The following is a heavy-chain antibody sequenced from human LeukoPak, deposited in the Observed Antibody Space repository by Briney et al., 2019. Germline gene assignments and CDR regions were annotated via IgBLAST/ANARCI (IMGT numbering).Heavy chain of an antibody. CDR2: ISSSSSYI. Sequence: GGSLRLSCAASGFTFSSYSMNWVRQAPGKGLEWVSSISSSSSYIYYADSVKGRFTISRDNAKNSLYLQMNSLRAEDTAVYYCARDITIFGRGDAFDIWGQGTMVTVSS. D-gene: IGHD3-3*01. J-gene: IGHJ3*02. CDR3: ARDITIFGRGDAFDI. CDR1: GFTFSSYS. V-gene: IGHV3-21*04.